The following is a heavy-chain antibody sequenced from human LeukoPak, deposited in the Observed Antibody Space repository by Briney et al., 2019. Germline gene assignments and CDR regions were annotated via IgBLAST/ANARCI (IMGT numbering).Heavy chain of an antibody. J-gene: IGHJ4*02. V-gene: IGHV3-66*01. CDR2: IYSGGST. D-gene: IGHD3-22*01. CDR3: ARAVYYYDSSGYYRFYFDY. Sequence: GGSLRLSCAASGFIFSDYSMNWVRQAPGKGLEGVSVIYSGGSTYYADSVKGRFTISRDNSKNTLYLQMNSLRAEDTAVYYCARAVYYYDSSGYYRFYFDYWDQGTLVTVSS. CDR1: GFIFSDYS.